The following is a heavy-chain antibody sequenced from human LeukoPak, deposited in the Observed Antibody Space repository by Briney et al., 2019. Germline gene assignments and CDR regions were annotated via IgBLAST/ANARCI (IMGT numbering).Heavy chain of an antibody. Sequence: SVKVSCKASGGTFSSYAISWVRQAPGQGLEWMGGIIPIFGTANYAQKFQGRVTITADESTSTAYMELSSLRSEDTAVYYCARDLPLVGAPYFDYWGQGTLVTVSS. D-gene: IGHD1-26*01. V-gene: IGHV1-69*13. CDR1: GGTFSSYA. CDR3: ARDLPLVGAPYFDY. CDR2: IIPIFGTA. J-gene: IGHJ4*02.